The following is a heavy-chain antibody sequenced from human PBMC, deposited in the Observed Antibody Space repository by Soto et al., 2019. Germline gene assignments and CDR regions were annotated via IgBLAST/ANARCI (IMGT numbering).Heavy chain of an antibody. V-gene: IGHV1-69*05. J-gene: IGHJ4*02. CDR2: IIPIFGTA. Sequence: GASVKVSCKASGGTFSSYAISWVRQAPGQGLEWMGGIIPIFGTANYAQKFQGRVTMTRNTSISTAYMELSSLRSEDTAVYYCARELSSSWRFDYWGQGTLVTVSS. D-gene: IGHD6-13*01. CDR1: GGTFSSYA. CDR3: ARELSSSWRFDY.